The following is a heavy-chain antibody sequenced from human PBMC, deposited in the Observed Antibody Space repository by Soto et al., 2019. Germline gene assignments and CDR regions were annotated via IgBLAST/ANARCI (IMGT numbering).Heavy chain of an antibody. J-gene: IGHJ5*02. CDR2: ISLYSDGT. CDR1: GYTFSNYG. Sequence: ASVKVSCKTSGYTFSNYGITWVRQAPGQPLEWLGWISLYSDGTNYAQKFQGRVSMTTNTSTTTAYMELRSLRSDDTAVYYCARVVPGAEAWFGPWGQGTLVTVSS. D-gene: IGHD2-2*01. CDR3: ARVVPGAEAWFGP. V-gene: IGHV1-18*01.